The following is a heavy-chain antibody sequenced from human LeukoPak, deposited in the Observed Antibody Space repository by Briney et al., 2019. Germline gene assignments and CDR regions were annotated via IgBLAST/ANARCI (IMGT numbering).Heavy chain of an antibody. J-gene: IGHJ3*02. CDR1: GFTFSSYS. Sequence: GGSLRLSCAASGFTFSSYSMNWVRQAPGKGLEWVSSISSSSSYIYYADSVKGRFTISRDNAKNTLYLQMDSLRAEDTAKYYCAKSLLTTASGTGRAFDIWGQGTMVTVSA. V-gene: IGHV3-21*04. D-gene: IGHD1-26*01. CDR2: ISSSSSYI. CDR3: AKSLLTTASGTGRAFDI.